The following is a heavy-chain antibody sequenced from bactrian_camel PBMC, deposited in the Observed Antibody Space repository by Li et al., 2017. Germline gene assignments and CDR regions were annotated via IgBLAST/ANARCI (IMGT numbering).Heavy chain of an antibody. J-gene: IGHJ4*01. Sequence: HVQLVESGGGSVQIGGSLRLSCAVSGYTNRPNCITWFRQAPGKERELVASIIRAGRPSYLDSVKGRFTISQDNTKNTVILQMNNLKPEDTAMYYCAAYTYDTCRYTLQEKGVHFWGQGTQVTVS. CDR2: IIRAGRP. CDR1: GYTNRPNC. V-gene: IGHV3S53*01. CDR3: AAYTYDTCRYTLQEKGVHF. D-gene: IGHD1*01.